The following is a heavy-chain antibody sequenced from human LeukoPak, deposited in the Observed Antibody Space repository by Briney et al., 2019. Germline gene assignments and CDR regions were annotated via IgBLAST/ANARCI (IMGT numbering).Heavy chain of an antibody. V-gene: IGHV4-34*01. J-gene: IGHJ6*03. CDR1: GGSFSGYY. Sequence: SETLSLTCAVYGGSFSGYYWGWIRQPPGKGLEWVGEINHCGSTNYNPSLKGRVTISVDTSKNQFPLKLSSVTAADTAVYYCARVYSRSYLNSYYYYYMDVWGKGTTVTVPS. D-gene: IGHD1-26*01. CDR2: INHCGST. CDR3: ARVYSRSYLNSYYYYYMDV.